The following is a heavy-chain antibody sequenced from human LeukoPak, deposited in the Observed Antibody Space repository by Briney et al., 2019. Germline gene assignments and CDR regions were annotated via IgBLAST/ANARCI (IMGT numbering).Heavy chain of an antibody. D-gene: IGHD3-16*01. CDR3: ARDDRMGY. CDR1: GFTFSSYA. V-gene: IGHV3-30*01. CDR2: ISYDGSNK. Sequence: GGSLRLSCAASGFTFSSYAMRWVRQAPGKGLEWVAVISYDGSNKYYADSVKGRFTISRDNSKNTLYLQMNSLRAEDTAVYYCARDDRMGYWGQGTLVTVSS. J-gene: IGHJ4*02.